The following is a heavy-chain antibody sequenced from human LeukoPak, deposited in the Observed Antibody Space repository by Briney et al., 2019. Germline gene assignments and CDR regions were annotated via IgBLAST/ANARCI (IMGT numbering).Heavy chain of an antibody. CDR1: GGSISSYY. V-gene: IGHV4-59*01. D-gene: IGHD3-16*02. Sequence: PSETLSLTCTISGGSISSYYWSWIRQPPGKGLEWIGYIYYSGSTNYNPSLKSRVTISVDTSKNQFSLKLSSVTAADTAVYYCARGRGGYDYVWGSYRPSPHDAFDIWGQGTMVTASS. J-gene: IGHJ3*02. CDR3: ARGRGGYDYVWGSYRPSPHDAFDI. CDR2: IYYSGST.